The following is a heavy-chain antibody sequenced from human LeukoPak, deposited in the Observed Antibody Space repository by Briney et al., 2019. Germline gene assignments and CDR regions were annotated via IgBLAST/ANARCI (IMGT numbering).Heavy chain of an antibody. CDR1: GGSISSSSYY. Sequence: SETLSLTCTVSGGSISSSSYYWGWIRQPPGKGLEWIGSIYYSGSTYYNPSLKSRVTISVDTSKNQFSLKLSSVTAADTAVYYCARDEPGNDSSGYTLFDYWGQGTLVTVSS. CDR3: ARDEPGNDSSGYTLFDY. V-gene: IGHV4-39*07. CDR2: IYYSGST. J-gene: IGHJ4*02. D-gene: IGHD3-22*01.